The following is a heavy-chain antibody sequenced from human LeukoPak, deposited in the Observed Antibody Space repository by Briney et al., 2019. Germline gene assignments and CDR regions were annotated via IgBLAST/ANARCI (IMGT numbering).Heavy chain of an antibody. V-gene: IGHV1-46*01. CDR1: GYTFTSYY. CDR3: ARDSIFLKNPHSYGSGSPNLYFDY. J-gene: IGHJ4*02. CDR2: INPSGGST. Sequence: ASVKVSCKASGYTFTSYYMHWVRQAPGQGLEWMGIINPSGGSTSYAQKFQGRVTMTRDTSTSTVYMELSSLRSEDTAVYYCARDSIFLKNPHSYGSGSPNLYFDYWGQGALVTVSS. D-gene: IGHD3-10*01.